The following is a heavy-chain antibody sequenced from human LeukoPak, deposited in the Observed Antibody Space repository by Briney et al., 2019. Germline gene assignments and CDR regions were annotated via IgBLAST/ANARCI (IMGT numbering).Heavy chain of an antibody. Sequence: SETLSLTCGVSGGSISSTNWWSWVRQPPGQGLEWIGEISLSGVTNYNPSLKSRVTISVDTSKNQFSLKLSSVTAADTAVYYCARRIGYYFDYWGQGTLVTVSS. CDR1: GGSISSTNW. CDR2: ISLSGVT. V-gene: IGHV4-4*02. CDR3: ARRIGYYFDY. D-gene: IGHD3-16*01. J-gene: IGHJ4*02.